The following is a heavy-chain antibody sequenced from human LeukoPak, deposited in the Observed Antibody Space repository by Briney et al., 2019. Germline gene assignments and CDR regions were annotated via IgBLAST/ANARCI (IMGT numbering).Heavy chain of an antibody. CDR2: IWYDGSNK. Sequence: GGSLRVSCVVSGFTFSSYGMHWVRQAPGKGLEWVAVIWYDGSNKYYADSVKGRFTISRDNSKNTLYLQMNSLRAEDTAVFYCARGWDSSGYYGEYYFDYWGQGTLVTVSS. CDR3: ARGWDSSGYYGEYYFDY. J-gene: IGHJ4*02. CDR1: GFTFSSYG. D-gene: IGHD6-19*01. V-gene: IGHV3-33*01.